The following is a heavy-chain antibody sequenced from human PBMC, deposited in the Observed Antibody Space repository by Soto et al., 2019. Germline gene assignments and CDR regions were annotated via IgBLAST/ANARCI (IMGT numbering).Heavy chain of an antibody. V-gene: IGHV4-4*02. CDR2: VYHSGNT. D-gene: IGHD6-13*01. J-gene: IGHJ4*02. CDR3: ARGERQQQRDY. CDR1: GDSISSDKW. Sequence: PSETLSLTCAVSGDSISSDKWWSWVRQPPGKGLEWIGEVYHSGNTNYNPSLKSRVIISVDKPKNQFSLKLSSVTDADTAMYYCARGERQQQRDYWGRGTLVTVSS.